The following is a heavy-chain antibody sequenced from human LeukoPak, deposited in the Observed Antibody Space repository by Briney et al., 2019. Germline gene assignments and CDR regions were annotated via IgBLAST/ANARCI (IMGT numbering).Heavy chain of an antibody. Sequence: GASVKVSCKASGYTYTSYGISWVRQAPGQGLEWMGWISAYNGNTNYAQKLQGRVTMATDTSTSTAYMELRSLRSDDTAVYYCARGGITIFGVVTFDCWGEGTLVTVSS. J-gene: IGHJ4*02. CDR1: GYTYTSYG. CDR3: ARGGITIFGVVTFDC. D-gene: IGHD3-3*01. V-gene: IGHV1-18*01. CDR2: ISAYNGNT.